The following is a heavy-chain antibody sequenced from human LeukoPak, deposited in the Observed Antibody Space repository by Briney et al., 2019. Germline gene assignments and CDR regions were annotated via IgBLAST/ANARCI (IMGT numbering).Heavy chain of an antibody. J-gene: IGHJ4*02. CDR2: ISSSSSTI. V-gene: IGHV3-48*01. Sequence: SGGSLRLSCAASGFIFSSYSMNWVRQAPGKGLVWVSYISSSSSTIYYADSVKGRFTISRDNAKNSLYLQMNSLRAEDTAVYYCARALDTSSSRYQPFEYWGQGTLVTVSS. CDR1: GFIFSSYS. CDR3: ARALDTSSSRYQPFEY. D-gene: IGHD2-2*01.